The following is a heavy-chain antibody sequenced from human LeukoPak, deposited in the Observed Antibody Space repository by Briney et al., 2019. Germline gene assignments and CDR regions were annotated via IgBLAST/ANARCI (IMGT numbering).Heavy chain of an antibody. Sequence: SETLSLTCTVSSDSITSYDWSWIRQPPGKGLEYIGHIYYTGTTDYNPSLKSRVTMSIDTSKNQFSLRLISVTASDTAVYFCAGAPNQYYFDYWGQGTLVAVSS. J-gene: IGHJ4*02. CDR2: IYYTGTT. CDR3: AGAPNQYYFDY. V-gene: IGHV4-59*01. CDR1: SDSITSYD.